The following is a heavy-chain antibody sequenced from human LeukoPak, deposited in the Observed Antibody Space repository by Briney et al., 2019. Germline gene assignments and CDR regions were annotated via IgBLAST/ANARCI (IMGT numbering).Heavy chain of an antibody. CDR3: ARGYCSGDSYSSYGY. CDR2: INHSGYT. V-gene: IGHV4-34*01. Sequence: PSETLSLTCAVYGGSFSGFDWTWIRQPPGKGLEWIGEINHSGYTNYNPSLKSRVTLSVDMSKNQFSLKLTSVTAADTAVYYCARGYCSGDSYSSYGYWGQGTLVTVSS. J-gene: IGHJ4*02. CDR1: GGSFSGFD. D-gene: IGHD2-15*01.